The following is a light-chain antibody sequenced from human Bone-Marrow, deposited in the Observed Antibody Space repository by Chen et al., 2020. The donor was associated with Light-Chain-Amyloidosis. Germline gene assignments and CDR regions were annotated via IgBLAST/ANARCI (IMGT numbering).Light chain of an antibody. V-gene: IGKV4-1*01. J-gene: IGKJ4*01. CDR2: WAS. Sequence: DIVMNQSPDSLAVSLGERATINCKSSQSVLYSSNNKDSLAWYQQKPGQPPKLVIYWASVRESGVPDRFSGSGSGTDSTLTISSLQAEDVAVYYCQQYYATPLTFGGGTKVHIK. CDR3: QQYYATPLT. CDR1: QSVLYSSNNKDS.